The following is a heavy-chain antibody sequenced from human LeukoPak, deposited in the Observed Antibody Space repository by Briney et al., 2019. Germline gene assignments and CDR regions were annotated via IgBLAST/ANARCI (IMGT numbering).Heavy chain of an antibody. V-gene: IGHV3-21*01. Sequence: GGSLRLSCAASGFTVSSNYMSWVRQAPGKGLEWVASISTRSNYIYYADSVKGRFTVSRDNAKNSLYLQMSSLRADDTAVYYCARLSVKEAFDVWGQGTKVIVAS. CDR1: GFTVSSNY. CDR3: ARLSVKEAFDV. J-gene: IGHJ3*01. D-gene: IGHD5/OR15-5a*01. CDR2: ISTRSNYI.